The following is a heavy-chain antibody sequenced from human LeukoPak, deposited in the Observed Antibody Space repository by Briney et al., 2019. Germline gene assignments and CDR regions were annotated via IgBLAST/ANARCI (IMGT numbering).Heavy chain of an antibody. V-gene: IGHV3-23*01. CDR3: AKDGSPYP. CDR1: GFMFSSYA. D-gene: IGHD3-10*01. J-gene: IGHJ5*02. Sequence: GGSLRLSCAASGFMFSSYAMSWVRQAPGKGLEWVSAISGSGGSTYYVASVKGQFTISRDNSKNTLYLQMNSLRAEDTAVYYCAKDGSPYPWGQGTLVTVSS. CDR2: ISGSGGST.